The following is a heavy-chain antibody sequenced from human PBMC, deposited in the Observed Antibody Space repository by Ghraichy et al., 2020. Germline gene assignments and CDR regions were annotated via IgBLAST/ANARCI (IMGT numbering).Heavy chain of an antibody. J-gene: IGHJ4*02. D-gene: IGHD2-21*01. CDR2: ISPDGSEE. CDR3: AREDCGGNCNYHPRLDY. V-gene: IGHV3-30-3*01. CDR1: GFRFSIYS. Sequence: GGSLRLSCAASGFRFSIYSMHWVRQAPGKGLEWVALISPDGSEEYYADSVKGRSTISRDKSKNTLYLQMNSLRIEDTAVYYCAREDCGGNCNYHPRLDYWGQGTLGTVSS.